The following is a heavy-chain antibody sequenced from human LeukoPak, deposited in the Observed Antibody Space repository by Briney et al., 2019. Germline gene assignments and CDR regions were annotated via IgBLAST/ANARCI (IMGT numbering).Heavy chain of an antibody. CDR3: AKDYGDYGSFDY. J-gene: IGHJ4*02. Sequence: GGSLRLSCAASGFTFSSYAMSWVRQAPGKGLEWVLAISGSGGSTYYADSVKGRFTISRDNSKNTLYLQMNSLRAEDTAVYYCAKDYGDYGSFDYWGQGTLVTVSS. V-gene: IGHV3-23*01. D-gene: IGHD4-17*01. CDR2: ISGSGGST. CDR1: GFTFSSYA.